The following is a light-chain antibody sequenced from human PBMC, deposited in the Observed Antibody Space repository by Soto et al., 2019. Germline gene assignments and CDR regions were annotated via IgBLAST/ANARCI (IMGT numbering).Light chain of an antibody. CDR2: WAS. CDR1: RSLTRW. V-gene: IGKV4-1*01. Sequence: DIQMSQSPSPPSASVGDRVNITCRASRSLTRWMAWYQQKPGQPPKLLIYWASVRESGVPDRFSGSGSGTDFTLTINSLQAEDVAVYYCQQYYNSPWTFGQGTKVDIK. J-gene: IGKJ1*01. CDR3: QQYYNSPWT.